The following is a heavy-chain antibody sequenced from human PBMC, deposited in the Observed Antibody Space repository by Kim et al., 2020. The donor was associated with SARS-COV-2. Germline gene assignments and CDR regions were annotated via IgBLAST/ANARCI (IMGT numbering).Heavy chain of an antibody. CDR2: IYYSGST. CDR1: PGSMNSYY. J-gene: IGHJ5*02. V-gene: IGHV4-59*08. D-gene: IGHD6-19*01. CDR3: VKYSSAWNRFDP. Sequence: SETLSLTCTVSPGSMNSYYWSWIRQSPGKGLEWIGDIYYSGSTNYNPSLKSRVTISVDTSKNQFSLKVNSVTAADTAVYYCVKYSSAWNRFDPWGQETLVTVSS.